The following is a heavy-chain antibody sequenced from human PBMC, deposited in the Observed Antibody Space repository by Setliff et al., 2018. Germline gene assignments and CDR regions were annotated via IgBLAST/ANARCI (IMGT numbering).Heavy chain of an antibody. CDR3: TVYNTGSSKDHY. CDR1: GGSITSRSYY. D-gene: IGHD2-8*02. J-gene: IGHJ4*02. Sequence: PSETLSLTCSVSGGSITSRSYYWIWIRQPPGKGLEWIGEINHSGSTNYNPSLKSRVTISVDTSKNQFSLKLSSVTAADTALYYCTVYNTGSSKDHYWGQGTPVTVSS. V-gene: IGHV4-39*07. CDR2: INHSGST.